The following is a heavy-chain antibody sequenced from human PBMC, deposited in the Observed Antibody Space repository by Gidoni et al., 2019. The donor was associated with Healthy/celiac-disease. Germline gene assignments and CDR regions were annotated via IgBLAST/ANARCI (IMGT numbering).Heavy chain of an antibody. CDR2: INHSGST. D-gene: IGHD6-6*01. V-gene: IGHV4-34*01. CDR1: GGSFSGYY. J-gene: IGHJ5*02. CDR3: ARGGSIAARRAGNWFDP. Sequence: QVQLQQWGAGLLKPSETLSLTCAVYGGSFSGYYWSWIRQPPGKGLEWIGEINHSGSTNYNPSLKSRVTISVDTSKNQFSLKLSSVTAADTAVYYCARGGSIAARRAGNWFDPWGQGTLVTVSS.